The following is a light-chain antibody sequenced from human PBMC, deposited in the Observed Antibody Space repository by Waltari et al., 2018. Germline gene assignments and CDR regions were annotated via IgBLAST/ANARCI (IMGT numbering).Light chain of an antibody. Sequence: EIVLTQSPGTASLSPGERVTLSCRASQTVGSSSLAWYQQKPGQAPRLVIYRASSRSTVIPGRCSGSGSGTDFSLTISRLEPEDFALYYWQQHGTLPATFGQGTKVEIK. CDR1: QTVGSSS. CDR2: RAS. J-gene: IGKJ1*01. CDR3: QQHGTLPAT. V-gene: IGKV3-20*01.